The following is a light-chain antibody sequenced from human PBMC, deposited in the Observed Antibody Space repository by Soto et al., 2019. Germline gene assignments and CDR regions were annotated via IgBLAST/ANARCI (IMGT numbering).Light chain of an antibody. Sequence: QSALTQPASMSESPGQSITIPCAGTSSDIGGYNYVSWYQQHPGKAPKLIIFDVSNRPLGVSNRFSGSKSGNTASLTISGLQADDEADYFCISFTSDTSPVIFGRGTKVTVL. V-gene: IGLV2-14*03. CDR1: SSDIGGYNY. CDR3: ISFTSDTSPVI. J-gene: IGLJ2*01. CDR2: DVS.